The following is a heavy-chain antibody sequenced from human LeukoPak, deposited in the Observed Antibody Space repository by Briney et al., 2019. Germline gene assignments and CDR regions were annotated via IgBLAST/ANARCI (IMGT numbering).Heavy chain of an antibody. D-gene: IGHD1-7*01. CDR3: ARRRTLRLDAFDP. J-gene: IGHJ5*02. CDR1: GYSFTSYW. V-gene: IGHV5-10-1*01. CDR2: IDPSDSYT. Sequence: GESLKISCKGSGYSFTSYWISWVRQMPGKGLEWMGRIDPSDSYTNYSPSFQGHVTISADKSISTAYLQWSSLKASDTAMYYCARRRTLRLDAFDPWGQGTLVTVSS.